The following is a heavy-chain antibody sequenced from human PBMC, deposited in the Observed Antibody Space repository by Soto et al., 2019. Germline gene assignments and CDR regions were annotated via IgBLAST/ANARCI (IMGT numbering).Heavy chain of an antibody. CDR2: IRGKAYGGTT. CDR1: GFAVSSNY. CDR3: ARVGCTSTSCYYLFDF. D-gene: IGHD2-2*01. Sequence: HPGGSLRLSCAASGFAVSSNYMTWVRQAPGKGLEWLGFIRGKAYGGTTEYAASVKGRFAMSRDDSQGIAYLQMNSLKTEDTAVYYCARVGCTSTSCYYLFDFWGQGSLVTVSS. J-gene: IGHJ4*02. V-gene: IGHV3-49*04.